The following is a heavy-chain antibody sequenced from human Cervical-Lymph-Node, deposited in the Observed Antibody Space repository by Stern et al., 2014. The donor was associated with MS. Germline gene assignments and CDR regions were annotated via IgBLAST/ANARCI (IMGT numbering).Heavy chain of an antibody. CDR2: INAGNGNT. J-gene: IGHJ3*01. Sequence: QVQLVQSGAEVREPGASVKVSCQAFGYTFTNYAMHLVRQAPGQRFEYMGWINAGNGNTKYSQKFQGRVTITRETSATTVYMELSSLRSEDTAVYYCARWGHADAFDVWGQGTMVIVSS. CDR3: ARWGHADAFDV. CDR1: GYTFTNYA. V-gene: IGHV1-3*01. D-gene: IGHD3-16*01.